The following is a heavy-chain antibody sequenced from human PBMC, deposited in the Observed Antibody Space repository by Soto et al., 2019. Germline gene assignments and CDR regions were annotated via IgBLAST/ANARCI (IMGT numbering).Heavy chain of an antibody. CDR3: ARGRMSFPLGYCSGGSCYGWYFDL. D-gene: IGHD2-15*01. CDR1: GYTFTSYA. V-gene: IGHV1-3*01. Sequence: QVQLVQSGAEVKKPGASVKVSCKASGYTFTSYAMHWVRQAPGQRLEWMGWINAGNGNTKYSQKFQGRVTITRDTSASTAYIELSSLRSEDTAVYYCARGRMSFPLGYCSGGSCYGWYFDLWGRGTLVTVSS. J-gene: IGHJ2*01. CDR2: INAGNGNT.